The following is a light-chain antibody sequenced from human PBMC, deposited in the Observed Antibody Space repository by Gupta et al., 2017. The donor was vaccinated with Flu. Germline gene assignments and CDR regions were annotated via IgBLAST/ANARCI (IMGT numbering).Light chain of an antibody. CDR2: LGS. J-gene: IGKJ3*01. CDR3: MQARQNPLVT. CDR1: QSLLHSNGYNY. V-gene: IGKV2-28*01. Sequence: DIVMTQSPLSLPVTPGEPASIPCRTSQSLLHSNGYNYLDWYLQKPGQAPQLLIYLGSNRDAGVPDRFSGSGSGTDFTLKISRVEAEDVGVYYCMQARQNPLVTFGHGTKVDIK.